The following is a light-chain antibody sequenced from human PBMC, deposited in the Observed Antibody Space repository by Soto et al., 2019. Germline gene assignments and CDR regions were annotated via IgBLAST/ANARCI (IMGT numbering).Light chain of an antibody. CDR2: DAS. CDR1: QSVSSY. Sequence: EIVLTQSPATLSLSPGERATLSCRASQSVSSYLAWYPQKPGQAPRLLIYDASNRATGIPARFSGSGSGTDFTPTISSLEPEDFAVYYCQQRSNWPRTFGQGTKVEIK. J-gene: IGKJ1*01. CDR3: QQRSNWPRT. V-gene: IGKV3-11*01.